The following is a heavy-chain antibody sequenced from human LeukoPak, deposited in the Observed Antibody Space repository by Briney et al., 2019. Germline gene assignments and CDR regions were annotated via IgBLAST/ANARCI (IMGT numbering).Heavy chain of an antibody. D-gene: IGHD6-13*01. J-gene: IGHJ5*02. V-gene: IGHV4-39*01. CDR3: ARRYSSRWYNWFDP. Sequence: PSETLSLTCTVSNGSIGISTYYWGWFRQPPGEGLEWIGSIYYSGITYYNPSLKSRVTISVDTSKKQFSLKLSSVTAADTAVYYCARRYSSRWYNWFDPWGQGTLVTVSS. CDR1: NGSIGISTYY. CDR2: IYYSGIT.